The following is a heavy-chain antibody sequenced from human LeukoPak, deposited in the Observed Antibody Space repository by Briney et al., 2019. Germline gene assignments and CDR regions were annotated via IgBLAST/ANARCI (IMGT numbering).Heavy chain of an antibody. V-gene: IGHV3-21*01. J-gene: IGHJ4*02. Sequence: NPGGSLRLSCAASGFTFSSYSMNWVRQAPGKGLEWVSSISSSSSYIYYADSVKGRFTISRDNAKNSLYLQMNSLRAEDTAVYYCARAVYDSSGYYDYWGQGTLVTVSS. CDR1: GFTFSSYS. CDR3: ARAVYDSSGYYDY. CDR2: ISSSSSYI. D-gene: IGHD3-22*01.